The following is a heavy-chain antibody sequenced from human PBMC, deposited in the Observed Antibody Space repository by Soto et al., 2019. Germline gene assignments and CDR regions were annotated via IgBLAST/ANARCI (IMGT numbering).Heavy chain of an antibody. Sequence: PSETLSLTCTVSGGSISSSSYYWGWIRQPPGKGLEWIGCIYYSGSTNYNPSLKSRVTISVDTSKNQFSLKLSSVTAADTAVYYCARQNSGYDLDYWGQGTLVTVSS. J-gene: IGHJ4*02. CDR1: GGSISSSSYY. V-gene: IGHV4-39*01. CDR3: ARQNSGYDLDY. D-gene: IGHD5-12*01. CDR2: IYYSGST.